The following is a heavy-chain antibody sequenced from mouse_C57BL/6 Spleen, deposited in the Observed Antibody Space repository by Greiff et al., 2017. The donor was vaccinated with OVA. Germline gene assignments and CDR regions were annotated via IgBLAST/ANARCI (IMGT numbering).Heavy chain of an antibody. CDR2: ISSGSSTI. CDR1: GFTFSDYG. CDR3: ASYYYGSSWAWFAY. V-gene: IGHV5-17*01. J-gene: IGHJ3*01. D-gene: IGHD1-1*01. Sequence: EVKLMESGGGLVKPGGSLTLSCAASGFTFSDYGMHWVRQAPEKGLEWVAYISSGSSTIYYADTVTGRFTISRDNAKHTLFLQMTSLRSEDTAMYYCASYYYGSSWAWFAYWGQGTLVTVSA.